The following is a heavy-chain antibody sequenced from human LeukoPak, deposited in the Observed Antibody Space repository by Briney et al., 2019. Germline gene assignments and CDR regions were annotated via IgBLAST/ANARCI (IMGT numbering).Heavy chain of an antibody. J-gene: IGHJ5*02. D-gene: IGHD3-10*01. CDR3: ARDRNTYYYGSGSYWFDP. V-gene: IGHV4-4*07. CDR2: IYTSGST. CDR1: GGSISSYY. Sequence: SETLSLTCTVSGGSISSYYWSWIRQPAGKGLEWIGRIYTSGSTSYNPSLKSRVTMSVDTSKNQFSLKLSSVTAADTAVYYCARDRNTYYYGSGSYWFDPWGQGTLVTVSS.